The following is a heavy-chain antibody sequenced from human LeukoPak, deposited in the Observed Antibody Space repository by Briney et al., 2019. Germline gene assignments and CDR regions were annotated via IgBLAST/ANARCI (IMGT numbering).Heavy chain of an antibody. D-gene: IGHD6-13*01. Sequence: SQTLSLTCTVSGGSISSGGYYWSWIRQPPGKGLEWIGYIYHSGSTYYNPSLKSRVTISVDRSKNQFSLKLSSVTAADTAVYYCARIAAAVPYYFDYWGQGTLVTVSS. V-gene: IGHV4-30-2*01. J-gene: IGHJ4*02. CDR1: GGSISSGGYY. CDR2: IYHSGST. CDR3: ARIAAAVPYYFDY.